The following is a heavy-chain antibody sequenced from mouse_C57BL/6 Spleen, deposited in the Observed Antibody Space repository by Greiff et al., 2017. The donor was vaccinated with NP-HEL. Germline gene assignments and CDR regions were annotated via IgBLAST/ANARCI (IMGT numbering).Heavy chain of an antibody. J-gene: IGHJ2*01. V-gene: IGHV5-15*01. Sequence: EVQLVESGGGLVQPGGSLKLSCAASGFTFSDYGMAWVRQAPRKGPEWVAFISNLAYSIYYADTVTGRFTISRENAKNTLYLEMSSLRSEDTAMYYCARVCYDYLDYWGQGTTLTVSS. D-gene: IGHD2-3*01. CDR1: GFTFSDYG. CDR3: ARVCYDYLDY. CDR2: ISNLAYSI.